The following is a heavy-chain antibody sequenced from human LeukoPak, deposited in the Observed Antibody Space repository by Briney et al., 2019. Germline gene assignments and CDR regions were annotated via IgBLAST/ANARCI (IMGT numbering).Heavy chain of an antibody. CDR1: GGTFSSYA. J-gene: IGHJ3*02. CDR3: ARDIVATSGAFDI. V-gene: IGHV1-2*04. D-gene: IGHD5-12*01. CDR2: INPNSGGT. Sequence: ASVKVSCKASGGTFSSYAISWVRQAPGQGLEWMGWINPNSGGTNYAQKFQGWVTMTRDTSISTAYMELSRLRSDDTAVYYCARDIVATSGAFDIWGQGTMVTVSS.